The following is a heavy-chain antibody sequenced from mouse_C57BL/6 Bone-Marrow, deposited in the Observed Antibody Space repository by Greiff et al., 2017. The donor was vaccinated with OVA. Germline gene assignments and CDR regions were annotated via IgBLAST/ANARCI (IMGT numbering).Heavy chain of an antibody. J-gene: IGHJ2*01. Sequence: QVQLKESGPELVKPGASVKISCKASGYSFTSYYIHWVKQRPGQGLEWIGWIYPGSGNTKYNEKFKGKATLTADTSSSTAYMQLSSLTSEDSAVYYCARSNYGSSVDYWGQGTTLTVSS. CDR3: ARSNYGSSVDY. D-gene: IGHD1-1*01. V-gene: IGHV1-66*01. CDR2: IYPGSGNT. CDR1: GYSFTSYY.